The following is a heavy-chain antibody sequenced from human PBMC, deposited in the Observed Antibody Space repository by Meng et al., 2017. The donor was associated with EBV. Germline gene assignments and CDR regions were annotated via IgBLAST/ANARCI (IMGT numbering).Heavy chain of an antibody. CDR2: ISAYNGNT. D-gene: IGHD3-16*02. V-gene: IGHV1-18*01. Sequence: QVQRGQSGAGGKKPGASVKVSCKASGYTFTSYGISWVRQAPGQGLEWMGWISAYNGNTNYAQKLQGRVTMTTDTSTSTAYMELRSLRSDDTAVYYCARVRTFGGVIPPDYWGQGTLVTVSS. J-gene: IGHJ4*02. CDR1: GYTFTSYG. CDR3: ARVRTFGGVIPPDY.